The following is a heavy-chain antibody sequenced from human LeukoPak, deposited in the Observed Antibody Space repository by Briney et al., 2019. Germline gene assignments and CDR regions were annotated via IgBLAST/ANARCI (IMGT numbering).Heavy chain of an antibody. J-gene: IGHJ4*02. CDR1: GFSFSTLS. CDR3: ASGGPDQWEVMSGSFDS. V-gene: IGHV3-21*01. Sequence: GGSLRLSCAASGFSFSTLSMNWVRQAPGKGLEWVSSISTSSSYIYYADPVKGRFTISRDNAKRSLYLQMNSLRGEDTAVYYCASGGPDQWEVMSGSFDSWGQGTLVTVSS. D-gene: IGHD1-26*01. CDR2: ISTSSSYI.